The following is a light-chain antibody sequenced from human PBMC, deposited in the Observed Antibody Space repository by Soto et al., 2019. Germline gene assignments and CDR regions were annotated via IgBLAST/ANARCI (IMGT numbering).Light chain of an antibody. Sequence: QLVLTQSPSASASLGASVKLTCTLSSGHSSYAIAWHQMQPGKGPRYLMDLNNDGSHTKGDGIPDRFSGSSSGAERYLIISSLQSEDEADYYCQTWGTGFQVFGGGTQLTA. CDR2: LNNDGSH. CDR3: QTWGTGFQV. V-gene: IGLV4-69*01. CDR1: SGHSSYA. J-gene: IGLJ7*02.